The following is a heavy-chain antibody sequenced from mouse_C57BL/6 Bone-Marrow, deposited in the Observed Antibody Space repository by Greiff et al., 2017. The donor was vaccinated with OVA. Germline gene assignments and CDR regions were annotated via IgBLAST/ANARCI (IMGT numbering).Heavy chain of an antibody. CDR1: GYTFTSYG. CDR2: IYPRSGNT. V-gene: IGHV1-81*01. CDR3: ARSVRYYGSSYWFAY. D-gene: IGHD1-1*01. Sequence: QVQLQQSGAELARPGASVKLSCKASGYTFTSYGISWVKQRTGQGLEWIGEIYPRSGNTYYNEKFKGKATLTADKSSSTAYMELRSLTSEDSAVYFCARSVRYYGSSYWFAYWGQGTLVTVSA. J-gene: IGHJ3*01.